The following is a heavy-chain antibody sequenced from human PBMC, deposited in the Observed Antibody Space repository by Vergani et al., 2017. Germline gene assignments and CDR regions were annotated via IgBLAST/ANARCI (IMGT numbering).Heavy chain of an antibody. D-gene: IGHD6-19*01. Sequence: QVQLVESGGGVVQPGRSLRLSCVASGFAFRTYGMHWVRQAPGKGLEWVSTLSASDRRTHYADSVKGRFTISRDISKNTLFLHMNSLRPEDTAVYYCAKVGRSEVAGTFGAFDIWGQGTMVTVSS. J-gene: IGHJ3*02. V-gene: IGHV3-NL1*01. CDR1: GFAFRTYG. CDR2: LSASDRRT. CDR3: AKVGRSEVAGTFGAFDI.